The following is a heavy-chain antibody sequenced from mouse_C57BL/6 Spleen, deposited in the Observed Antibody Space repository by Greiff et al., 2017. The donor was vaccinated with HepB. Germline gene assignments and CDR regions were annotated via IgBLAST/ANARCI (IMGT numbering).Heavy chain of an antibody. CDR3: AGGQGVSFAY. J-gene: IGHJ3*01. V-gene: IGHV1-50*01. CDR1: GYTFTSYW. D-gene: IGHD3-3*01. CDR2: IDPSDSYT. Sequence: QVQLQQPGAELVKPGASVKLSCKASGYTFTSYWMQWVKQRPGQGLEWIGEIDPSDSYTNYNQKFKGKATLTVDTSSSTSYMQLSSLTSEDSAVFYCAGGQGVSFAYWGQGTLVTVSA.